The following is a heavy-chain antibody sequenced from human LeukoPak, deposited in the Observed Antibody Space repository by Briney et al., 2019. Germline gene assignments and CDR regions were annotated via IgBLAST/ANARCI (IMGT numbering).Heavy chain of an antibody. CDR2: INPNSGGT. CDR3: ARDSWNDGHYYYYMDV. D-gene: IGHD1-1*01. Sequence: GASVKVSCKASGYTFTGYYMHWVRQAPGQGLEWMGWINPNSGGTNYAQKFQGRVTMTRDTSISTAYMELSRLRSDDTAVYYCARDSWNDGHYYYYMDVWGKGTTVTVSS. CDR1: GYTFTGYY. J-gene: IGHJ6*03. V-gene: IGHV1-2*02.